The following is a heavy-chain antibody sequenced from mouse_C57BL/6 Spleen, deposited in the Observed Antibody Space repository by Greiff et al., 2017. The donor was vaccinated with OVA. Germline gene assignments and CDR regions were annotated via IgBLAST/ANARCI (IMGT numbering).Heavy chain of an antibody. CDR1: GFTFSSYT. V-gene: IGHV5-9*01. CDR2: ISGGGGNT. Sequence: EVQGVESGGGLVKPGGSLKLSCAASGFTFSSYTMSWVRQTPEKRLEWVATISGGGGNTYYPDSVKGRFTISRDNAKNTLYLQMSRLRSEDTALYYCAREGPDFDYWGQGTTLTVSS. J-gene: IGHJ2*01. CDR3: AREGPDFDY.